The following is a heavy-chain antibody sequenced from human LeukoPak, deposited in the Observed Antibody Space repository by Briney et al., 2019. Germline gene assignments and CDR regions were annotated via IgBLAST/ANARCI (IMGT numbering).Heavy chain of an antibody. Sequence: SETLSLTCTVSGGSISSGDYYWSWSWIRQPPGKGLEWIGYIYYSGSTNYNPSLKSRVTMSVDTSKNRFSLKLSSVTAADTAVYYCARGGGYDSSQNWFDSWGQGALVTVSS. J-gene: IGHJ5*01. D-gene: IGHD3-22*01. V-gene: IGHV4-61*08. CDR3: ARGGGYDSSQNWFDS. CDR1: GGSISSGDYY. CDR2: IYYSGST.